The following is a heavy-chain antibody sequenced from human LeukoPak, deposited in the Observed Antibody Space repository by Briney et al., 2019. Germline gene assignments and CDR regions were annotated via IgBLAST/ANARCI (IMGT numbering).Heavy chain of an antibody. CDR1: GYTFTGYY. J-gene: IGHJ4*02. D-gene: IGHD3-16*01. V-gene: IGHV1-2*02. CDR3: VRDLMTTPTWDFDY. Sequence: ASVKVSCKASGYTFTGYYMHWVRQAPGQGLEWMGWINPNSGGTNYAQKLQGRVTVTRDTSISTVYMELSRLESDDTAVYYCVRDLMTTPTWDFDYWGQGTLVTVAS. CDR2: INPNSGGT.